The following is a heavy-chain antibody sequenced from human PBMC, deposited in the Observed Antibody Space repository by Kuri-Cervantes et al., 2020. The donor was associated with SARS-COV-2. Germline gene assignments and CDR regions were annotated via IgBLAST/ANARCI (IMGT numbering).Heavy chain of an antibody. J-gene: IGHJ6*02. Sequence: SCYSISSGYYWGWLRQPPGKGLEWIGYIYYSGSTNYNPSLKSRVTISVDTSKNQFSLKLSSVTTADTAVYYCARVMPTHSISMDVWGQGATVTVSS. D-gene: IGHD2-2*01. CDR1: CYSISSGYY. CDR2: IYYSGST. V-gene: IGHV4-61*01. CDR3: ARVMPTHSISMDV.